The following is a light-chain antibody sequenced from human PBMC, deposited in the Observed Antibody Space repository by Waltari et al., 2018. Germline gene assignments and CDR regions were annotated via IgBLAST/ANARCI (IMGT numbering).Light chain of an antibody. CDR3: HLLNSAHLT. Sequence: IQLTQSPSSLSASVGDRVTITCRASQGISDYLAWYQQKPGKAPKLLIYAASTLQSGVPSRFSGSGSGTDFTLTISSLQPVDFATYYSHLLNSAHLTFNQGTKVEIK. CDR1: QGISDY. V-gene: IGKV1-9*01. CDR2: AAS. J-gene: IGKJ1*01.